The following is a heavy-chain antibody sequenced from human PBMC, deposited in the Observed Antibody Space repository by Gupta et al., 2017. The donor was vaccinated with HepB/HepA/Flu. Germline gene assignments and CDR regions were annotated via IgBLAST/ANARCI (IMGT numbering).Heavy chain of an antibody. J-gene: IGHJ4*02. Sequence: QITLNESGPTLVKPTQTLTLTCTFSGFSLSSDGVGVGWIRQPPGKALECLALIFWDDDERYSPYLKSRRAITKDTSKNQVVLTMTNMDHVDTATYFCAHTYRYCTGGACYSRLFDYWGQGTLVTVSS. CDR1: GFSLSSDGVG. D-gene: IGHD2-8*02. CDR2: IFWDDDE. CDR3: AHTYRYCTGGACYSRLFDY. V-gene: IGHV2-5*02.